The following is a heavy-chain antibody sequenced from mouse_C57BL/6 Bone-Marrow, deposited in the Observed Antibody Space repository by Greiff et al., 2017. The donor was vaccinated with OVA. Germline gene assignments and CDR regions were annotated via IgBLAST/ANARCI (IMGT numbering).Heavy chain of an antibody. J-gene: IGHJ2*01. V-gene: IGHV14-4*01. CDR1: GFNIKDDY. CDR3: TTGYYGSRGDY. Sequence: VQLQQSGAELVRPGASVKLSCTASGFNIKDDYMHWVKQRPEQGLEWIGWIDPENGDTEYASKFQGKATITADPSSNTAYLQLSSLTSEDTAVYYCTTGYYGSRGDYWGQGTTLTVSS. D-gene: IGHD1-1*01. CDR2: IDPENGDT.